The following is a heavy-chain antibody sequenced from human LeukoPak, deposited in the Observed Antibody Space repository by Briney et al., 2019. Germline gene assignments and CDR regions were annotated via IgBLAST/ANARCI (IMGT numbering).Heavy chain of an antibody. Sequence: PGGSLRLSCAASGFTFSSYAMHWVRQAPGKGLEWVAVISYDGSNKYYADSVKGRFTISRDNSKNTLYLQMNSLRAEDTAVYYCAGRIAPRRGLDYWGQGTLVTVSS. V-gene: IGHV3-30-3*01. J-gene: IGHJ4*02. CDR2: ISYDGSNK. D-gene: IGHD6-6*01. CDR1: GFTFSSYA. CDR3: AGRIAPRRGLDY.